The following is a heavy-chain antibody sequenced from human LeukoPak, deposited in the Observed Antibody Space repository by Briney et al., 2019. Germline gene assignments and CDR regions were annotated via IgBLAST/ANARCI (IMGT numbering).Heavy chain of an antibody. CDR3: ARGFGALLWFDELQPYYFDY. CDR1: GYSFPNYG. V-gene: IGHV1-18*01. D-gene: IGHD3-10*01. J-gene: IGHJ4*02. Sequence: ASVKVSCKTSGYSFPNYGISWVRQAPGQGLEWMGWISAYNGNTNFVQKFQGRVTMTTDTSTSTAYMELRSLRSDDTAVYYCARGFGALLWFDELQPYYFDYWGQGTLVTVSS. CDR2: ISAYNGNT.